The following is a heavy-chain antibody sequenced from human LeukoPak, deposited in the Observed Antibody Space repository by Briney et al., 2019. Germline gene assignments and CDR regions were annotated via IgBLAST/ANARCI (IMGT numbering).Heavy chain of an antibody. CDR1: GFTFSDYY. V-gene: IGHV3-11*01. CDR2: ISSSGSTI. D-gene: IGHD5-18*01. CDR3: ARLLIYGYASFDI. J-gene: IGHJ3*02. Sequence: GRSLRLSCAASGFTFSDYYMSWIRQAPGKGLEWVSYISSSGSTIYYADSVKGRFTISRDNAKNSLYLQMNSLRAEDTAVYYCARLLIYGYASFDIWGQGTMVTVSS.